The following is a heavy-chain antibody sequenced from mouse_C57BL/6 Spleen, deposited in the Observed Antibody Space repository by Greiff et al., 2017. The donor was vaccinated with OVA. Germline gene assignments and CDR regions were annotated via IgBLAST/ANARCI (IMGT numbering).Heavy chain of an antibody. V-gene: IGHV5-17*01. J-gene: IGHJ2*01. CDR2: ISSGSSTN. CDR1: GFTFSDYG. CDR3: ASHYDYDIDY. D-gene: IGHD2-4*01. Sequence: DVHLVESGGGLVKPGGSLKLSCAASGFTFSDYGMHWVRQAPEKGLEWVAYISSGSSTNYYADTVKGRFTISRDNAKNTLFLQMTSLRSEATAMYYCASHYDYDIDYWGQGTTLTVSS.